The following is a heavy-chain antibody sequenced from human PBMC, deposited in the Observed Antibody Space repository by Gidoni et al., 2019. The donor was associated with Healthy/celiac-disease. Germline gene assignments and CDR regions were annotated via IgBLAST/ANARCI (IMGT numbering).Heavy chain of an antibody. Sequence: EVQLVESGGGLVQPGGSLRLSCSASGFTFSSYARHWVRQAPGKGLEYVSAISSNGGSTYYADSVKGRFTISRDNSKNTLYLQMSSLRAEDTAVYYCVKDGRKVRGFFDYWGQGTLVTVSS. J-gene: IGHJ4*02. CDR3: VKDGRKVRGFFDY. V-gene: IGHV3-64D*06. CDR1: GFTFSSYA. D-gene: IGHD3-10*01. CDR2: ISSNGGST.